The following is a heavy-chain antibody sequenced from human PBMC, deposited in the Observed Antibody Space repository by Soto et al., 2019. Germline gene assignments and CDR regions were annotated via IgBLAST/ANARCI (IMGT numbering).Heavy chain of an antibody. V-gene: IGHV4-4*02. J-gene: IGHJ5*02. D-gene: IGHD6-13*01. CDR1: GGSISSSNW. CDR3: AREEQQLVRLYNWFDP. Sequence: SETLSLTCAVSGGSISSSNWWSWVRQPPGKGLGWIGEIYHSGSTNYNPSLKSRVTISVDKSKNQFSLKLSSVTAADTAVYYCAREEQQLVRLYNWFDPWGQGTLVTVSS. CDR2: IYHSGST.